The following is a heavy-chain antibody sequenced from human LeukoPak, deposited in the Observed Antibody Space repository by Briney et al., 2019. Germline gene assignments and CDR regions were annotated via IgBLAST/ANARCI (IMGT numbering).Heavy chain of an antibody. CDR3: ARDLDGGNSGYFDY. V-gene: IGHV1-69*05. CDR1: GGTFSSYA. D-gene: IGHD4-23*01. Sequence: SVKVSCKASGGTFSSYAISWVRQSPGQGLEWMGGIITIFGTANYAQKFQGRVTITTDESTSTAYMELSSLRSEDTAVYYCARDLDGGNSGYFDYWGQGTLVTVSS. J-gene: IGHJ4*02. CDR2: IITIFGTA.